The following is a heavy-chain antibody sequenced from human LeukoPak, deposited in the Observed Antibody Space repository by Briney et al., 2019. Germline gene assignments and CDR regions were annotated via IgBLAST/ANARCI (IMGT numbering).Heavy chain of an antibody. J-gene: IGHJ6*02. CDR3: ARRVPNYYYGMDV. V-gene: IGHV4-59*08. Sequence: SETLSLTCTVSGGSISSYYWSWIRQPPGKGLEWIGYIHYSGSTNYNPSLKSRVTISVDTSKNQFSLKLSSVTAADTAVYYCARRVPNYYYGMDVWGQGTTVTVSS. CDR1: GGSISSYY. D-gene: IGHD6-6*01. CDR2: IHYSGST.